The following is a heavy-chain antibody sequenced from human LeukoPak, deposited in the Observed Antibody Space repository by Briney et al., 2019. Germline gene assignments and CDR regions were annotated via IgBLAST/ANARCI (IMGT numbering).Heavy chain of an antibody. CDR3: FNWNDAVNDY. CDR2: FDPEDGET. D-gene: IGHD1-20*01. V-gene: IGHV1-24*01. Sequence: ASVKASCKVSGYTLTELSMHWVRQAPGKGLEWMGGFDPEDGETIYAQKFQGRVTMTEDRSTDTAYMELSSLRSEDTAVYYCFNWNDAVNDYWGQGTLVTVSS. J-gene: IGHJ4*02. CDR1: GYTLTELS.